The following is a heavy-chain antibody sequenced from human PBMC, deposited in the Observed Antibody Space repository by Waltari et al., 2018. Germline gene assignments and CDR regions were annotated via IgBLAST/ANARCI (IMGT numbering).Heavy chain of an antibody. D-gene: IGHD5-18*01. CDR3: TRGTSYYASGYYHPTKFDY. J-gene: IGHJ4*02. CDR1: GFVFSTYD. Sequence: EVQLVESGGDVGQPGGSLRLSCAASGFVFSTYDMQWVRQASGKGVEGVASIASGGDTYFPDSVKGRFTISRDNAKNSLYLQMNSLRVGDTAVYYCTRGTSYYASGYYHPTKFDYWGLGTQVTVSS. V-gene: IGHV3-13*01. CDR2: IASGGDT.